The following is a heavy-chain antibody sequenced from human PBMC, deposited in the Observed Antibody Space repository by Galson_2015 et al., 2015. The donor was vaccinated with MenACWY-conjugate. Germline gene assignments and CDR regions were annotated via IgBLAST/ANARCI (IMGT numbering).Heavy chain of an antibody. CDR2: IYHSGST. CDR1: GGSISLNYW. Sequence: LSLTCAVSGGSISLNYWWTWVRQPPGKGLEWIGEIYHSGSTNYNPSLKSRLTVSVDKSKNQFSLKLSSVTAADTAVYYCARGNYYVSGTYYKSANFDYWGQGSLVTVSS. CDR3: ARGNYYVSGTYYKSANFDY. J-gene: IGHJ4*02. D-gene: IGHD3-10*01. V-gene: IGHV4-4*02.